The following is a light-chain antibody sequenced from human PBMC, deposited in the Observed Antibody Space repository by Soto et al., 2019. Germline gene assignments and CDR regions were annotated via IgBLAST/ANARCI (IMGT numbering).Light chain of an antibody. CDR1: QGISYY. V-gene: IGKV1-5*03. J-gene: IGKJ2*01. CDR2: RAS. Sequence: DIPMTQSPSTLSASVGDSVTITCRASQGISYYLAWYHQKPGKAPNLLIHRASTLESGVPSRFSGRGSATEFTLSISSLQPDDFATYYCQQYSTYPYTFGQGTKLEIK. CDR3: QQYSTYPYT.